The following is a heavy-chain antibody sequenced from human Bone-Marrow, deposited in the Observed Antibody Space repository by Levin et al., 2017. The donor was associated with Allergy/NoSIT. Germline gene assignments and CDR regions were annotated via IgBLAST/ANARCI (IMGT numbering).Heavy chain of an antibody. D-gene: IGHD6-6*01. V-gene: IGHV3-7*01. J-gene: IGHJ4*02. Sequence: LSLTCEASGFTFTNYWMSWVRRAPGKGLEWVANMNVDGNQKYYVDSVKGRFTISRDNAKNSLYLQLNSLRAEDTALYYCARTRPSGYFDNCGQGSLVTVSS. CDR1: GFTFTNYW. CDR3: ARTRPSGYFDN. CDR2: MNVDGNQK.